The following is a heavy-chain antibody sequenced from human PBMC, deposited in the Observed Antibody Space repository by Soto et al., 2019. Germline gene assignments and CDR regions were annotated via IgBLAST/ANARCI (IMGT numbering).Heavy chain of an antibody. Sequence: QVQLVQSGAEVKKPGASVKVSCKASGYTFTSYGINWVRQAPGQGLEWMGWISAYNGNTNYAPKLQGRVTMTTDTSTTTAYMELRSLRSDDPAVYYCARVSTVWFGAYYYGMDVWGQGTTVTVSS. V-gene: IGHV1-18*01. CDR1: GYTFTSYG. D-gene: IGHD3-10*01. J-gene: IGHJ6*02. CDR2: ISAYNGNT. CDR3: ARVSTVWFGAYYYGMDV.